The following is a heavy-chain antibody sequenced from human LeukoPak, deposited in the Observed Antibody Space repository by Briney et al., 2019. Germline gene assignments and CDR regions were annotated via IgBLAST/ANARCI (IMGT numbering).Heavy chain of an antibody. CDR1: GGTFSSYA. CDR3: ARLDLYGSGMNPRDDI. J-gene: IGHJ3*02. V-gene: IGHV1-69*13. D-gene: IGHD3-10*01. Sequence: ASVKVSCKASGGTFSSYAISWVRQAPGQGLEWMGGIIPIFGTANYAQKFQGRVTITADESTSTAYMELSSLRSEDTAVYYCARLDLYGSGMNPRDDIWGQGTMVTVSS. CDR2: IIPIFGTA.